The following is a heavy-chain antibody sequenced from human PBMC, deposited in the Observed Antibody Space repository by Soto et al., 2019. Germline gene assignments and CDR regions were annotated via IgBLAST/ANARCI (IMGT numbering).Heavy chain of an antibody. Sequence: GGSLRLSCAASGFTFSSYGMHWVRQAPGKGLEWVAVIWYDGSNKYYADSVKGRFTISRDNSKNTLYLQMNSLRAEDTAVYYCARDESIGSSWYGLGYWGQGTLVTVS. J-gene: IGHJ4*02. V-gene: IGHV3-33*01. CDR3: ARDESIGSSWYGLGY. CDR2: IWYDGSNK. D-gene: IGHD6-13*01. CDR1: GFTFSSYG.